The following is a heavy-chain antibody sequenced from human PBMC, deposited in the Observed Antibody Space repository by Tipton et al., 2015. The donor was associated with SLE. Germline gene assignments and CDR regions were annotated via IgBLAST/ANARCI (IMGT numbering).Heavy chain of an antibody. CDR3: ARDEYRYDATGYHLLGHFDF. CDR2: VYYTGNT. V-gene: IGHV4-38-2*02. Sequence: LSLTCTVSGYSISSGYYWGWIRQPPGKGLEWVGTVYYTGNTFYNPSLKSRVTISVDTSKNQFSLKLSSVTAADTAVYYCARDEYRYDATGYHLLGHFDFWGQGTLVTVSS. D-gene: IGHD3-22*01. CDR1: GYSISSGYY. J-gene: IGHJ4*02.